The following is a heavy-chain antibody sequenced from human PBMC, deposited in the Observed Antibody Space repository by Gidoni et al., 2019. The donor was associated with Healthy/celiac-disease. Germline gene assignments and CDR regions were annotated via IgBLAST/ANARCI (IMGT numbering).Heavy chain of an antibody. D-gene: IGHD3-3*01. CDR3: ARTLRCLEWKRFDP. V-gene: IGHV3-48*01. J-gene: IGHJ5*02. CDR2: ISSSSSTI. Sequence: GGLVQPGGSLRLSCAASGFTFSSYSMNWVRQAPGKGLEWVSYISSSSSTIYYADSVKGRFTISRDNAKNSLYLQMNSLRAEDTAVYYCARTLRCLEWKRFDPWGQGTLVTVSS. CDR1: GFTFSSYS.